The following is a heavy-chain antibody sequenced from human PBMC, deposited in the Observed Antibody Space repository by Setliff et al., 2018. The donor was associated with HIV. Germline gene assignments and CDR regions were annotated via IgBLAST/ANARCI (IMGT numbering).Heavy chain of an antibody. V-gene: IGHV4-39*01. J-gene: IGHJ6*03. CDR2: IYYNGNT. CDR1: GGSIRSSSYY. D-gene: IGHD2-8*02. CDR3: ARVSSTYWYSIPRDYYYHMDV. Sequence: SETLSLTCTVSGGSIRSSSYYWGWIRQPPGKGLEWIGSIYYNGNTYYNPCLKSRVTISVDTSKNQFSLKLSSVTAADTAVYYCARVSSTYWYSIPRDYYYHMDVWGKGTTVTVSS.